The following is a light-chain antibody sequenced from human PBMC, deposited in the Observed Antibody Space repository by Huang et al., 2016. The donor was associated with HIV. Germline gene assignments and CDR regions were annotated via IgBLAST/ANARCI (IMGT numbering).Light chain of an antibody. CDR1: QTIGTY. CDR3: QRVLSWPLT. Sequence: EVVLTQSPPTLSLFPGETATLSCRASQTIGTYVAWYQQRPGQGPRLLIYDGSNRAAGVPARTRGAGSGTTFTPRIIGLESEVFGFYSCQRVLSWPLTFGGGPRWRS. CDR2: DGS. J-gene: IGKJ4*01. V-gene: IGKV3-11*01.